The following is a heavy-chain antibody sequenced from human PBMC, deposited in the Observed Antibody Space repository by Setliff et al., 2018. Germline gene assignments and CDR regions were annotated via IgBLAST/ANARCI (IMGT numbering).Heavy chain of an antibody. CDR3: ARALDYLDY. J-gene: IGHJ4*02. V-gene: IGHV4-34*01. Sequence: PSETLSLTCAVYGGSFSGYYWSWIRQPPGKGLEWIGEINHSGSTNYNPSLKSRVTISVDTSKNEFSLKLNSVTAADTAVYYCARALDYLDYWGQGTLVTVSS. CDR1: GGSFSGYY. CDR2: INHSGST.